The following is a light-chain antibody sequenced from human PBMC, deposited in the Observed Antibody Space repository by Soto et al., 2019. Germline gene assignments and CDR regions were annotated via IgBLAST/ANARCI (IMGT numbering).Light chain of an antibody. CDR1: QSVSSSY. CDR3: QQYCSSPLYT. Sequence: EIVLTQSPGTLSLSPGERATLSCRASQSVSSSYLAWYQQKPGQAPRLLIYGASSRATGIPDRFSGSGSGTDFTLTISRLEPEYFAVYYCQQYCSSPLYTFGQGNKLEIK. J-gene: IGKJ2*01. CDR2: GAS. V-gene: IGKV3-20*01.